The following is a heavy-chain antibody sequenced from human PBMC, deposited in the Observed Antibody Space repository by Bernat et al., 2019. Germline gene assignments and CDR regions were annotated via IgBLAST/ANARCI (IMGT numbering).Heavy chain of an antibody. J-gene: IGHJ2*01. CDR1: GGSISSSTYY. D-gene: IGHD1-26*01. Sequence: QLQLQDSGPGLVKPSETLSLTCTVSGGSISSSTYYRGWIRQPPGKRLECIGSIYYSGGTYYNPSLKSRLTISVDTSKTQFSLKLNAGTAADTAVYYCAGRWELLNFDVWGRGTLVTVSS. CDR2: IYYSGGT. V-gene: IGHV4-39*01. CDR3: AGRWELLNFDV.